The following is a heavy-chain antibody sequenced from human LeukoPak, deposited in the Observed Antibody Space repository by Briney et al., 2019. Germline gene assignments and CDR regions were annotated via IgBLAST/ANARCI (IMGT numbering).Heavy chain of an antibody. Sequence: PSETLSLTCAVSGYSLSSGYYWGWIRQPPGKGLEWIGSIYHSGSTYYNPSLKSRVTISVDTSQNQFSLKLSSVTAADTAVYYCARGRIDYFDSSGYSGYFDYWGQGTLVTVSS. J-gene: IGHJ4*02. CDR1: GYSLSSGYY. D-gene: IGHD3-22*01. CDR2: IYHSGST. CDR3: ARGRIDYFDSSGYSGYFDY. V-gene: IGHV4-38-2*01.